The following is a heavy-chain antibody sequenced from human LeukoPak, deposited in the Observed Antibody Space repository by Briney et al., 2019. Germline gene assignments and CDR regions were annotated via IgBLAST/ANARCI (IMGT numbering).Heavy chain of an antibody. D-gene: IGHD2/OR15-2a*01. V-gene: IGHV4-39*01. CDR3: VRGDSMFDP. CDR1: GGSISSSSYY. Sequence: SETLSLTCTVSGGSISSSSYYWGWIRQPPGKGLEWIGSIYYSGSTYYNPSLKSRVTISVDTSKNQFSLTLTSVTAADTAVYYCVRGDSMFDPWGQGTRVTVSS. J-gene: IGHJ5*02. CDR2: IYYSGST.